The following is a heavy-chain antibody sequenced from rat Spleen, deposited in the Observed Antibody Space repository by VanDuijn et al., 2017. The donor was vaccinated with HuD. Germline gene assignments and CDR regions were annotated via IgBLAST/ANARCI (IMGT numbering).Heavy chain of an antibody. CDR3: ARHGGLRNWFAY. J-gene: IGHJ3*01. Sequence: EVQLVESGGALVQPGRSLKLSCAASGFTFSNYGMAWVRQAPTKGLEWVATINYDGSSTHYRDSVKGRFTISRDNAKSTLFLQMDSLRSEDTATYYGARHGGLRNWFAYWGQGTLVTVSS. D-gene: IGHD1-11*01. V-gene: IGHV5-29*01. CDR1: GFTFSNYG. CDR2: INYDGSST.